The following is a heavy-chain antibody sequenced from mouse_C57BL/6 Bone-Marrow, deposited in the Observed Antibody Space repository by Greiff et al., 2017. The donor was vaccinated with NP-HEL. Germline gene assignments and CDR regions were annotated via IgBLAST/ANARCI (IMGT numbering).Heavy chain of an antibody. D-gene: IGHD2-3*01. V-gene: IGHV5-17*01. CDR1: GFTFSDYG. Sequence: EVHLVESGGGLVKPGGSLKLSCAASGFTFSDYGMHWVRQAPEKGLEWVAYISSGSSTIYYADTVKGRFTISRDNAKNTLFLQMTSLRSDDTAIYYCAREGRLLLYYFDYWGQGTTLTVSS. J-gene: IGHJ2*01. CDR2: ISSGSSTI. CDR3: AREGRLLLYYFDY.